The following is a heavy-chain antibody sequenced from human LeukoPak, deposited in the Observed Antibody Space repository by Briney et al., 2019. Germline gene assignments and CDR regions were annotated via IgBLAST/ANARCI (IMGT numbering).Heavy chain of an antibody. CDR2: IWYDGTDT. V-gene: IGHV3-33*01. J-gene: IGHJ4*01. CDR3: ARGFLDFDF. D-gene: IGHD3-3*01. Sequence: GGSQRLSCVASGXTFSRFNMHWVRQAPGKGLEWVALIWYDGTDTFYADAVRGRFTISRDDSKNTVYLQMNSLRAEDTAFYYCARGFLDFDFWGHGTLVTVSS. CDR1: GXTFSRFN.